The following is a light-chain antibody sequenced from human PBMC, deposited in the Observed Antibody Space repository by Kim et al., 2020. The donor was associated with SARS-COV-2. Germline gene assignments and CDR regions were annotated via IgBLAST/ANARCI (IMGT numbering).Light chain of an antibody. CDR1: LSFSSSY. CDR3: QQYGSSPIT. J-gene: IGKJ3*01. Sequence: SPGARATLSRSASLSFSSSYLAWYQQKPGPAPSHLIYRASSRATRIPDRFSGSGSGTDFTLTISRLEPEDFAVYYCQQYGSSPITFGPGAKVDIK. CDR2: RAS. V-gene: IGKV3-20*01.